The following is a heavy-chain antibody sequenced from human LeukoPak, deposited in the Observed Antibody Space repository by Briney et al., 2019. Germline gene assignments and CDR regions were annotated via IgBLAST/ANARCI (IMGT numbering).Heavy chain of an antibody. CDR3: ARAALQLWLHPDY. CDR2: IYYSGST. J-gene: IGHJ4*02. V-gene: IGHV4-30-4*08. Sequence: SGTLSLTCTVSGGSISSGDYYWSWIRQPPGKGLEWIGYIYYSGSTYYNPSLKSRVTISVDTSKNQFSLKLSSVTAADTAVYYCARAALQLWLHPDYWGQGTLVTVSS. CDR1: GGSISSGDYY. D-gene: IGHD5-18*01.